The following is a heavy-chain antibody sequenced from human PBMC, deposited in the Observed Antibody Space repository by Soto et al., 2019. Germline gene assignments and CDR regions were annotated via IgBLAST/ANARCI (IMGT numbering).Heavy chain of an antibody. V-gene: IGHV4-61*01. CDR1: GGSVSNKTYY. CDR3: ARTTAVPNTLRSRYFFDY. Sequence: PPETLSLTCSVSGGSVSNKTYYWGWIRQPPGKRLEWIGYVYYSGTTNYNPSLKSRVTISVDLSKNQFSLRLSSVTTADTALYYCARTTAVPNTLRSRYFFDYWGQGTLVTVSS. J-gene: IGHJ4*02. D-gene: IGHD4-17*01. CDR2: VYYSGTT.